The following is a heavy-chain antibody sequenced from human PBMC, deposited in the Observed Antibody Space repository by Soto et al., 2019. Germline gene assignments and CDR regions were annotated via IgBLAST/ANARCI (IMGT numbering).Heavy chain of an antibody. CDR1: GYSFTSYW. J-gene: IGHJ6*02. V-gene: IGHV5-51*01. CDR2: IYPGDSDT. D-gene: IGHD3-10*01. CDR3: ARPAFYGSGFSYGMDV. Sequence: GESLKISCKGSGYSFTSYWIGWVRQMPGKCLEWMGIIYPGDSDTRYSPSFQGQVTISADKSISTAYLQWSSLKASDTAMYYCARPAFYGSGFSYGMDVWGQGTTVTVSS.